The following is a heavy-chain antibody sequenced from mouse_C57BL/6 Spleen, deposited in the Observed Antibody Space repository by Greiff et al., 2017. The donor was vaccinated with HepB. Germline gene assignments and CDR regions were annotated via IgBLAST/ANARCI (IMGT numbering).Heavy chain of an antibody. V-gene: IGHV3-6*01. CDR1: GYSITSGYY. Sequence: EVKLMESGPGLVKPSQSLSLTCSVTGYSITSGYYWNWIRQFPGNKLEWMGYISYDGSNNYNPSLKNRISITRDTSKNQFFLKLNSVTTEDTATYYCARRVYYYAMDYWGQGTSVTVSS. CDR3: ARRVYYYAMDY. D-gene: IGHD2-10*02. J-gene: IGHJ4*01. CDR2: ISYDGSN.